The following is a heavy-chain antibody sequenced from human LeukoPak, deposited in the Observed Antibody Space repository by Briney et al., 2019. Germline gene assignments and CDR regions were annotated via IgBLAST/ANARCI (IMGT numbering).Heavy chain of an antibody. CDR1: GFTFSSYS. Sequence: GGSLRLSCAASGFTFSSYSMNWVRQAPGKGLEWVSSISSSSSYIYYADSVKGRFTISRDNAKNSLYLQMNSLRAEDTAVYYCARDSFTYYDFWSGSIWGQGTLVTVSS. CDR3: ARDSFTYYDFWSGSI. J-gene: IGHJ4*02. CDR2: ISSSSSYI. V-gene: IGHV3-21*01. D-gene: IGHD3-3*01.